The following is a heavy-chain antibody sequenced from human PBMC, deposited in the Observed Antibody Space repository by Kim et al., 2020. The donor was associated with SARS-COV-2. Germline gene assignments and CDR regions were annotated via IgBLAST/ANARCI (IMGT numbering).Heavy chain of an antibody. CDR2: MNPNSGNT. CDR3: ARASDYYDSSGLGGYYFDY. CDR1: GYTFTSYD. D-gene: IGHD3-22*01. J-gene: IGHJ4*02. V-gene: IGHV1-8*01. Sequence: ASVKVSCKASGYTFTSYDINWVRQATGQGLEWMGWMNPNSGNTGYAQKFQGRVTMTRNTSISTAYMELSSLRSEDTAVYYCARASDYYDSSGLGGYYFDYWGQGTLVTVSS.